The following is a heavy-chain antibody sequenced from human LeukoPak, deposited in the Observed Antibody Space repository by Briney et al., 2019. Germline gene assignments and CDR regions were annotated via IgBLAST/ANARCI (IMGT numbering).Heavy chain of an antibody. V-gene: IGHV5-51*01. CDR1: GYRFTNYW. Sequence: GESLKISCKGSGYRFTNYWIAWVRQMPGKGLEWMGIISPGDSDTRYSPSFQGRVTISADKSINTAYLQWSSLKASDTAMYYCATPPSGCEYYFDHWGQGTLVTVSS. CDR2: ISPGDSDT. CDR3: ATPPSGCEYYFDH. J-gene: IGHJ4*02. D-gene: IGHD5-12*01.